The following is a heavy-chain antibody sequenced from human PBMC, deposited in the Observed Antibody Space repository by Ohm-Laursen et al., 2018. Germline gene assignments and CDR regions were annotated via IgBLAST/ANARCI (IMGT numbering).Heavy chain of an antibody. Sequence: SLRLSCSASGFTFSSYAMNWVRQAPGKGLEWVSGISGSGSRTYYADSVKGRFTISRDNSKNTAHLQMNSLRAEDTAVYYCAKVYYCSGGSCYSWELTNGFDIWGQGTMVTVSS. V-gene: IGHV3-23*01. CDR3: AKVYYCSGGSCYSWELTNGFDI. D-gene: IGHD2-15*01. CDR2: ISGSGSRT. J-gene: IGHJ3*02. CDR1: GFTFSSYA.